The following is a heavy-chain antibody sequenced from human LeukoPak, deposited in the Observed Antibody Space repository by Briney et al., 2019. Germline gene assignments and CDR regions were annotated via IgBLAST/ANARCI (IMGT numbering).Heavy chain of an antibody. J-gene: IGHJ4*02. Sequence: SVKVSCKASGGTFSSYAISWVRQAPEQGLEWMGGIIPIFGTANYAQKFQGRVTITTDESTSTAYMELRSLRSEDTAVYYCARDNGGARYFDYWGQGTLVTVSS. V-gene: IGHV1-69*05. CDR3: ARDNGGARYFDY. D-gene: IGHD4-23*01. CDR2: IIPIFGTA. CDR1: GGTFSSYA.